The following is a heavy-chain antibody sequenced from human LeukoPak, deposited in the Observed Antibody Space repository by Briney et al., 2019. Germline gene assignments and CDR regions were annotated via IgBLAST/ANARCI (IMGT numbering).Heavy chain of an antibody. Sequence: GGSLRLYCAASGFTFSTYSMNWVRQAPGKGLEWISYISHGSTKIFYADSVEGRFTVSRDDAKNALYLQMNSLRVEDTAVYYCTTDPGYSYAMDSWGQGILVTVSS. V-gene: IGHV3-48*01. D-gene: IGHD5-18*01. J-gene: IGHJ4*02. CDR1: GFTFSTYS. CDR2: ISHGSTKI. CDR3: TTDPGYSYAMDS.